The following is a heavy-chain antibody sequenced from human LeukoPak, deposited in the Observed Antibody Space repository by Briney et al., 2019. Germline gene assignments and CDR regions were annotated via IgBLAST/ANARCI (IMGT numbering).Heavy chain of an antibody. V-gene: IGHV4-4*07. Sequence: PSETLSLTCTVSGDSISSYYWSWIRQPAGKRLEWIGRIYSSGTTNYNPSLKSRVTMSVDKSKNQFSLRLSSVTAADTAVYYCARGKRRSSSSAGEGWFDPWGQGTLVTVSS. CDR2: IYSSGTT. CDR3: ARGKRRSSSSAGEGWFDP. D-gene: IGHD6-6*01. J-gene: IGHJ5*02. CDR1: GDSISSYY.